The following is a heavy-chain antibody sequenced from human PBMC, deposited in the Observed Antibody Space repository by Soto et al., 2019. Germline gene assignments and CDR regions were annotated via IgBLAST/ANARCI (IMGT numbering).Heavy chain of an antibody. CDR1: GGTFSSYA. CDR3: ARSHIVVESSYWYFDL. V-gene: IGHV1-69*12. J-gene: IGHJ2*01. D-gene: IGHD2-21*01. Sequence: QVQLVQSGAEVKKPGSSVKVSCKASGGTFSSYAITWVRQAPGQGLEWMGGIIPMFGTANYAQKSQGRVTITADESTSTAYMELSSLRSEDTAVYYCARSHIVVESSYWYFDLWGRGTLVTVSS. CDR2: IIPMFGTA.